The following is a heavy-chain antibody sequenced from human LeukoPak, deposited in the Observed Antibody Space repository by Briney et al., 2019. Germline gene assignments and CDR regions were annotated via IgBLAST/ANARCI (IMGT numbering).Heavy chain of an antibody. J-gene: IGHJ4*02. CDR2: IRSNASGGTT. CDR1: GLTFGGDA. D-gene: IGHD3-22*01. V-gene: IGHV3-49*04. Sequence: GGSLRLSCAASGLTFGGDAVSWVRQAPGKRLEWVGFIRSNASGGTTEYAASVKGRFVIARDDSKSIAYLQMNRLKRKDTGVYYCTISYYDGSLYADLWGQGTRVTVSS. CDR3: TISYYDGSLYADL.